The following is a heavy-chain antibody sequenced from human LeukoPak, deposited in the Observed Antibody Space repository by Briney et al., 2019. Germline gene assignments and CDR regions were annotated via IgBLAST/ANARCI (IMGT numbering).Heavy chain of an antibody. V-gene: IGHV5-51*01. D-gene: IGHD3-9*01. Sequence: GESLKISCHGSGYTFSNYWIGWVRQMPGKGLEWMGIIYPGDSNTRYSPSFQGQVTISADKSINTAYLQWSSLRASDTAMYYCARRKGYDIMTAYGYWGQGTLFTVSS. CDR1: GYTFSNYW. CDR3: ARRKGYDIMTAYGY. CDR2: IYPGDSNT. J-gene: IGHJ4*02.